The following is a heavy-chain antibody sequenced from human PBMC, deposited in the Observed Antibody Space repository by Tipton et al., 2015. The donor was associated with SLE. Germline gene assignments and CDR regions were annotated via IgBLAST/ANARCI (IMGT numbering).Heavy chain of an antibody. CDR3: ARTLDTLDI. J-gene: IGHJ3*02. V-gene: IGHV4-61*02. CDR1: GVSISSGSYY. Sequence: TLSPTCTVSGVSISSGSYYWNWIRQSAGKGLEWIGRVYNTGSPFYNPSLRSRVAISVDTSKNQFSLKLTSVTAADAAVYYCARTLDTLDIWGQGTMVTVSS. CDR2: VYNTGSP.